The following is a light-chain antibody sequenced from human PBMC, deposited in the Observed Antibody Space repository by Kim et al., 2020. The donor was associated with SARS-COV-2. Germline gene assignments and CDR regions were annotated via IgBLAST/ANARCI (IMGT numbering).Light chain of an antibody. CDR3: QPYLAYPVT. CDR2: RAS. V-gene: IGKV1-5*03. J-gene: IGKJ4*01. Sequence: DIQMTQSPSTLSAFVGDRVTITCRASQSIDSWLAWYQQEPGKAPKLLIYRASDLESGDPSRFSGSGSGTEFTLTISGLQPDDFATYYCQPYLAYPVTFGGGAKVDIK. CDR1: QSIDSW.